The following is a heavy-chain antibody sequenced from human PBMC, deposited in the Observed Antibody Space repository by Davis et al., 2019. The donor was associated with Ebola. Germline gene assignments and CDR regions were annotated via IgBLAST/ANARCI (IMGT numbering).Heavy chain of an antibody. J-gene: IGHJ6*04. CDR1: GYTFTGYY. CDR3: ARDFLLTWRYYYYGMDV. V-gene: IGHV1-18*04. Sequence: AASVKVSCKASGYTFTGYYMHWVRQAPGQGLEWMGWISAYNGNTNYAQKLQGRVTMTTDTSTSTAYMELRSLRSDDTAVYYCARDFLLTWRYYYYGMDVWGKGTTVTVSS. CDR2: ISAYNGNT. D-gene: IGHD2-8*01.